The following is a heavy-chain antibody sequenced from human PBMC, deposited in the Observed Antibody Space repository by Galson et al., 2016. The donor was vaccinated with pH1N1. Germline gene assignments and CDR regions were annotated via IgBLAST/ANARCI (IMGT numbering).Heavy chain of an antibody. J-gene: IGHJ4*02. CDR3: ASFTTRTKGDY. V-gene: IGHV1-46*01. CDR1: GYTLSNFY. D-gene: IGHD1-14*01. Sequence: SVKVSCKASGYTLSNFYMHWVRQAPGQGLEWMGIIDPSNGGTIYAQKFQGGIIMTVDRPTSTVDMEVSSLRYEDTAIYYCASFTTRTKGDYWGQGTLVTVST. CDR2: IDPSNGGT.